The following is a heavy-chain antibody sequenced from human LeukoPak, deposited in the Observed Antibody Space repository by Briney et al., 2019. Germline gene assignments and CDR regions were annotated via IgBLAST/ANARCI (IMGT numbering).Heavy chain of an antibody. V-gene: IGHV1-2*02. CDR3: ARVPRRITMVRDTGNWFDP. CDR1: GYTFTGYY. J-gene: IGHJ5*02. D-gene: IGHD3-10*01. Sequence: GASVKVSCRASGYTFTGYYMHWVRQAPGQGLEWMGWINPNSGGTNYAQKFQGRVTMTRDTSISTAYMELSRLRSDDTAVYYCARVPRRITMVRDTGNWFDPWGQGTLVTVSS. CDR2: INPNSGGT.